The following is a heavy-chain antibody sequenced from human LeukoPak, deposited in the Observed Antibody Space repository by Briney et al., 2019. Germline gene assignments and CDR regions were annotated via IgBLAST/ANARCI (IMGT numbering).Heavy chain of an antibody. CDR2: IKSKTDGGTT. CDR3: TSQYFDY. Sequence: GGSLRLSCAASEFTFSSAWMNWVRQGPGKGLEWVGRIKSKTDGGTTDYAAPVEGRFTISRDDSKNTVYLQMNSLKTDDTAVYYCTSQYFDYWGQGTLVAVSS. J-gene: IGHJ4*02. V-gene: IGHV3-15*01. CDR1: EFTFSSAW.